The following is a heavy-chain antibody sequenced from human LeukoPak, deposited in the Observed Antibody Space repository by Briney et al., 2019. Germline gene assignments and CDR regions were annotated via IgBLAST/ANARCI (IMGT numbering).Heavy chain of an antibody. J-gene: IGHJ4*02. CDR1: GYTFTGYY. Sequence: ASVKVSCKASGYTFTGYYIHWVRQAPGQGLEWMGWSNPNSGGTKYAQKFQGRVTMTRDTSISTAYMELRSLISDDTAVFYCARGENNFDYWGQGTLVTVSS. CDR2: SNPNSGGT. V-gene: IGHV1-2*02. CDR3: ARGENNFDY.